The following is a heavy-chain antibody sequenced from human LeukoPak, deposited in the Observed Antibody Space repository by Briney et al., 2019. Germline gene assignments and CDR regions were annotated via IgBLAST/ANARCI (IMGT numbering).Heavy chain of an antibody. J-gene: IGHJ5*02. CDR2: IWYDGSNK. CDR3: ARYCSGGSCRGGFDP. D-gene: IGHD2-15*01. CDR1: GFTFSSYG. V-gene: IGHV3-33*01. Sequence: AGGSLRLSCAASGFTFSSYGMHWVRQAPGKGLEWVAVIWYDGSNKYYADSVKGRFTISRDNSKNTLYLQTNSLRAEDTAVYYCARYCSGGSCRGGFDPWGQGTLVTVSS.